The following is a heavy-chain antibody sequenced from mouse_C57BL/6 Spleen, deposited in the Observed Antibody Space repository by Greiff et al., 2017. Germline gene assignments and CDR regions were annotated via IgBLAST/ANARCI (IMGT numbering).Heavy chain of an antibody. Sequence: EVQLQESGPELVKPGASVKMSCKASGYTFTDYNMHWVKQSHGKSLEWIGYINPNNGGTSYNQKFKGKATLTVNKSSSTAYMELRSLTSEDSAVYYCARPIYYGYDEVAYWGQGTLVTVSA. CDR1: GYTFTDYN. CDR2: INPNNGGT. J-gene: IGHJ3*01. V-gene: IGHV1-22*01. CDR3: ARPIYYGYDEVAY. D-gene: IGHD2-2*01.